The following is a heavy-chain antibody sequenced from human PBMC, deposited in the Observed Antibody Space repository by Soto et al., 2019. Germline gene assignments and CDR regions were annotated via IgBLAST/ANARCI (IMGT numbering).Heavy chain of an antibody. Sequence: VASVKVSCKASGYTFTGYYMHWVRQAPGQGLEWMGWLNPDSGATNYAQKFQGRVTMTRDTSITTAYMELSRLRSDDTAVYYCARGGSYYYGMDVWGQGTTVTVSS. CDR3: ARGGSYYYGMDV. CDR1: GYTFTGYY. J-gene: IGHJ6*02. D-gene: IGHD1-26*01. V-gene: IGHV1-2*02. CDR2: LNPDSGAT.